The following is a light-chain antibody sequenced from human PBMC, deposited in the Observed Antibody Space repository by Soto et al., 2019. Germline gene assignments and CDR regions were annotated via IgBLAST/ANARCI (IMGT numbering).Light chain of an antibody. V-gene: IGKV3-20*01. CDR2: GAS. CDR3: QQYGSSPWT. J-gene: IGKJ1*01. CDR1: QSVSNY. Sequence: EIVLRQSPATLSLSPGERATLSCRASQSVSNYLAWYQQKPGQAPRPLIYGASSRAIGIPDRFSGSGSGTDFTLTISRLEPEDFAVYYCQQYGSSPWTFGQGTKVDIK.